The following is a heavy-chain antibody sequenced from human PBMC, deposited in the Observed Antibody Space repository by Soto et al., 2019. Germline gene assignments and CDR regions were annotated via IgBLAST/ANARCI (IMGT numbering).Heavy chain of an antibody. Sequence: GWSLRLACASSVFTFGHSAMSWVRQAPGKGLEWVAAISGTGGAAYYADSVKGRFTISRDNSRNTLFLQMDSLRVDDTAIYHCAKPEEVVRGFDFWGLGTLVTVSS. CDR1: VFTFGHSA. CDR2: ISGTGGAA. D-gene: IGHD3-10*01. J-gene: IGHJ4*02. V-gene: IGHV3-23*01. CDR3: AKPEEVVRGFDF.